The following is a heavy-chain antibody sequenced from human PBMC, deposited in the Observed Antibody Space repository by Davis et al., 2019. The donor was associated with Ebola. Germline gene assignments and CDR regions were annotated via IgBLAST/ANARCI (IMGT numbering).Heavy chain of an antibody. CDR3: ARLHVDTGLDY. Sequence: GSLRLSCAVSGGSISSSSYYWGWIRQPPGKGLEWIGSIYYSGSTYYNPSPKSRVTISVDTSKNQFSLKLSSVTAADTAVYYCARLHVDTGLDYWGQGTLVTVSS. V-gene: IGHV4-39*07. CDR2: IYYSGST. J-gene: IGHJ4*02. CDR1: GGSISSSSYY. D-gene: IGHD5-18*01.